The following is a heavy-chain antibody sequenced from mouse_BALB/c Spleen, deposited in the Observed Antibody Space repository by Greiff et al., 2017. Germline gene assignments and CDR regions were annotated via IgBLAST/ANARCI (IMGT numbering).Heavy chain of an antibody. CDR3: ARSKSRRYDVRGYYAMDD. V-gene: IGHV1-7*01. J-gene: IGHJ4*01. CDR1: GYTFTSYW. CDR2: INPSTGYT. D-gene: IGHD2-14*01. Sequence: QVQLQQSGAELAKPGASVKMSCKASGYTFTSYWMHWVKQRPGQGLEWIGYINPSTGYTEYNQKFKDKATLTADKSSSTAYMQLSSLTSEDSAVYYCARSKSRRYDVRGYYAMDDWGQGTSVTVSS.